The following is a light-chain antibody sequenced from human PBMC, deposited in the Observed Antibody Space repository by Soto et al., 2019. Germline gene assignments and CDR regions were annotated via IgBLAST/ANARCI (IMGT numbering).Light chain of an antibody. J-gene: IGLJ1*01. CDR2: EGS. Sequence: QSVLTQPASVSGSPGHSITISCTGTSSDVGSYNLVSWYQQHPGKAPKLMIYEGSKRPSGVSNRFSGSKSGNTASLTISGLQAEVVADYYCCAYAGSSTFVVGTG. V-gene: IGLV2-23*03. CDR3: CAYAGSSTFV. CDR1: SSDVGSYNL.